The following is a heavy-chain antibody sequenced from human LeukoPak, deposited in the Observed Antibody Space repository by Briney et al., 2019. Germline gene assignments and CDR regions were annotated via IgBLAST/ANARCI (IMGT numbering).Heavy chain of an antibody. J-gene: IGHJ2*01. V-gene: IGHV4-59*01. CDR2: IFYSGRT. Sequence: SETLSFTGTVPGASIRSYYWSWIRQPPGKGLEWFGYIFYSGRTKYKPSLKNRSTISVATTKNQFPLKLSSASAARTPPYFCEREPTNRGR. CDR3: EREPTN. CDR1: GASIRSYY.